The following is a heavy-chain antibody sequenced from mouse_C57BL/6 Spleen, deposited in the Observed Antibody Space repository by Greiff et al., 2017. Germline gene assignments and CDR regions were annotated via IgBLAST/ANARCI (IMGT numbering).Heavy chain of an antibody. Sequence: EVKVVESGGGLVKPGGSLKLSCAASGFTFSDYGMHWVRQAPEKGLEWVAYISSGSSTIYYADTVQGRFTISRDNAKKTLFLQMTSLRSEDTAMYYCSRRGYDDGGYYFDYWGQGTTLTVSS. CDR1: GFTFSDYG. V-gene: IGHV5-17*01. D-gene: IGHD2-2*01. CDR2: ISSGSSTI. CDR3: SRRGYDDGGYYFDY. J-gene: IGHJ2*01.